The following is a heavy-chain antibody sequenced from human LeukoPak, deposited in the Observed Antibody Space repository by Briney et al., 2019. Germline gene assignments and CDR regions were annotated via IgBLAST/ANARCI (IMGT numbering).Heavy chain of an antibody. Sequence: SETLSLTRTVSGGSISSYYWSWIRQPPRKGLEWIGYIYYSGSTNYNPSLKSRVTIAVDTSKNQFSLKLSSVTAADTAVYYCARRPHGMDVWGQGTTVTVSS. CDR3: ARRPHGMDV. J-gene: IGHJ6*02. CDR2: IYYSGST. V-gene: IGHV4-59*01. CDR1: GGSISSYY.